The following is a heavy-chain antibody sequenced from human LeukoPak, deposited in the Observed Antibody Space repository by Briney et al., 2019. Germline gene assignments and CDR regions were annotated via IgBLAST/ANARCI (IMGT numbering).Heavy chain of an antibody. CDR1: GGSVSDYY. CDR3: AREGGDYDSGGYMDV. Sequence: SETLSLTCTVSGGSVSDYYWSWIRQSPGKGLEWIGYIYYTETSYNPSLKSRVTISADTSKNQFSLKVSSVTAADTAVYYCAREGGDYDSGGYMDVWGKGTTVTISS. CDR2: IYYTET. V-gene: IGHV4-59*02. J-gene: IGHJ6*03. D-gene: IGHD5-12*01.